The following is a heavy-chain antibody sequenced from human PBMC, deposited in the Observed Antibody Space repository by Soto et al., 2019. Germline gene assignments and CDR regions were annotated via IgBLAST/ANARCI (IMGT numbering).Heavy chain of an antibody. D-gene: IGHD3-10*01. J-gene: IGHJ4*02. CDR3: ARGMVRGVSPAFDY. CDR2: INHSGST. V-gene: IGHV4-34*01. Sequence: SETLSLTCAVYGGSFSGYYWSWIRQSPGKGLEWIGEINHSGSTNYNPSLKSRVTISVDTSKNQFSLKLSSVTAADTAVYYCARGMVRGVSPAFDYWGQGTLVTVSS. CDR1: GGSFSGYY.